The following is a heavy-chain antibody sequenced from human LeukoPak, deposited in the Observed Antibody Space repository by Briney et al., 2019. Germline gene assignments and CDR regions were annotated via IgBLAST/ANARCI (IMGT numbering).Heavy chain of an antibody. V-gene: IGHV3-53*01. J-gene: IGHJ3*02. CDR3: ARDWCCSTSCYSSSFYAFDI. Sequence: GGSLRLSCAASGFTVSSNYMSWVRQAPGKGLEWVSVIYSGGSTYYADSVKGRFTISRDNSKNTLYLQMNSLRAEDTAVYYCARDWCCSTSCYSSSFYAFDIWGQGTMVTVSS. CDR2: IYSGGST. D-gene: IGHD2-2*02. CDR1: GFTVSSNY.